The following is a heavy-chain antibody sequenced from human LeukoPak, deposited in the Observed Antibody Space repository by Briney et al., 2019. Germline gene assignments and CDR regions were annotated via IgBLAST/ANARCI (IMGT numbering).Heavy chain of an antibody. CDR1: GFIFSTYG. CDR2: IWYDGTNK. V-gene: IGHV3-33*06. J-gene: IGHJ2*01. D-gene: IGHD2/OR15-2a*01. CDR3: AKWGDNYLLIDV. Sequence: GGSLRLSCAVSGFIFSTYGMHWVRQAPGKGLEWVAVIWYDGTNKYYADSVKGRFSISRDNSKNTLYLQMDSLGVEDTAVYYCAKWGDNYLLIDVWGRGTLVTVSS.